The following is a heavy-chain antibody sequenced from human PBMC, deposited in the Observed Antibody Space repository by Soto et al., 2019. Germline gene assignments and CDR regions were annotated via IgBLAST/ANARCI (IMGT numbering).Heavy chain of an antibody. CDR3: MRPAPWVSHSFYSGMYA. V-gene: IGHV3-23*01. Sequence: GVSLRLACAASGFTFISYSMNWVRQAPGKGLEWVSGISSSGGSTYYADSVKGRFTISRDNSKNTLFLRMNRPRVEDTAVYYCMRPAPWVSHSFYSGMYAWCQGTTATISS. D-gene: IGHD7-27*01. CDR1: GFTFISYS. CDR2: ISSSGGST. J-gene: IGHJ6*02.